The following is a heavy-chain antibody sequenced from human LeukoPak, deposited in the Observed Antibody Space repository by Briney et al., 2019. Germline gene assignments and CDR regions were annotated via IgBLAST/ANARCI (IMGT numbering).Heavy chain of an antibody. CDR2: ISNDGNNK. CDR1: GFIFSSYD. D-gene: IGHD2-8*01. Sequence: GGSLRLSCAASGFIFSSYDMYWVRQAPGKGLEWVAVISNDGNNKQYADSVKGRFTISRDNSKNTLYLQMNSLRADDTAVYHCAKDGLMRFFDHWGQGTLVTVSS. J-gene: IGHJ4*02. V-gene: IGHV3-30*18. CDR3: AKDGLMRFFDH.